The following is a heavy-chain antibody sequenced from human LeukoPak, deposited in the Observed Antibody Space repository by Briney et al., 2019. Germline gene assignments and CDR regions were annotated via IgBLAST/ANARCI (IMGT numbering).Heavy chain of an antibody. CDR1: GGSFSGYY. J-gene: IGHJ4*02. V-gene: IGHV4-34*01. CDR2: INHSGST. Sequence: SETLSLTCAVYGGSFSGYYWSWIRQPPGKGLEWIGEINHSGSTNYNPSLKSRVTISVDTSKNQFSLKLSSVTAADTAVYYCARAPSITIFGVVISSYYFDYWGQGTLVTVSS. CDR3: ARAPSITIFGVVISSYYFDY. D-gene: IGHD3-3*01.